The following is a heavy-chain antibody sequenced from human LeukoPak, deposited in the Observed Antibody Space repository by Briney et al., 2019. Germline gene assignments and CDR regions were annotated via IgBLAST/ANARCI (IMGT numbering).Heavy chain of an antibody. J-gene: IGHJ4*02. V-gene: IGHV4-30-4*01. CDR3: ARYRAAYYYDSSGYSEY. Sequence: SETLSLTCTVSGGSISSGDYYWSWIRQPPGKGLEWIGYIYYSGSTYYNPSLKSRVTISVDTSKNQFSLKLSSVTAADTAVYYCARYRAAYYYDSSGYSEYWGQGTLVTVSS. D-gene: IGHD3-22*01. CDR2: IYYSGST. CDR1: GGSISSGDYY.